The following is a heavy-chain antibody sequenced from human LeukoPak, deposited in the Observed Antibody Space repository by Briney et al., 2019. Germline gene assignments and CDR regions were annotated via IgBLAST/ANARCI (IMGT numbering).Heavy chain of an antibody. Sequence: GGSLRLSCAASGFTFSSFALHWVRQAPGKGLEWVAVISYDGSNKYYADSVKGRFTISRDNSKNTLYLQMNSLRAEDTAVYYCAKEWGAVAGILGYWGQGTLVTVSS. V-gene: IGHV3-30*04. J-gene: IGHJ4*02. CDR2: ISYDGSNK. CDR1: GFTFSSFA. D-gene: IGHD6-19*01. CDR3: AKEWGAVAGILGY.